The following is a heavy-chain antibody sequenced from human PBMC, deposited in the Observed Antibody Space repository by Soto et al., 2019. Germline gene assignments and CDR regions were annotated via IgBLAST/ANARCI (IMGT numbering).Heavy chain of an antibody. CDR2: IWYDGSNK. Sequence: PGGSLRLSCPASGFTFSSYGMHWVRQAPGKGLEWVAVIWYDGSNKYYADSVKGRFTISRDNSKNTLYLQMNSLRAEDTAVYYCAREGXYCSSTSCYPNYYGMDVWGQGTTVTVSS. CDR1: GFTFSSYG. D-gene: IGHD2-2*01. J-gene: IGHJ6*02. CDR3: AREGXYCSSTSCYPNYYGMDV. V-gene: IGHV3-33*01.